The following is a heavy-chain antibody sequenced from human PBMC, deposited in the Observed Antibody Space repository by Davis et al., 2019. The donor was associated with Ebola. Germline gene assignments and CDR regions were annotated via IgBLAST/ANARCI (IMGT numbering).Heavy chain of an antibody. CDR3: ASTNYDYIWGSYRFNDI. V-gene: IGHV4-38-2*02. CDR2: IYHSGST. Sequence: PSETLSLTCTVSGYSISSGYYWGWIRQPPGKGLEWIGSIYHSGSTYYNPSLKSRVTISVDTSKNQFSLKLSSVTAADTAVYYCASTNYDYIWGSYRFNDIWGQGTMVTVSS. D-gene: IGHD3-16*02. J-gene: IGHJ3*02. CDR1: GYSISSGYY.